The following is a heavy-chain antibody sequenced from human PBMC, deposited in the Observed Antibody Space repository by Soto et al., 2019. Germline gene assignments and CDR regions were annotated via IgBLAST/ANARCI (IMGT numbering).Heavy chain of an antibody. CDR1: GVVIYRDSYY. CDR3: ARYRLSDTWSKFDY. V-gene: IGHV4-31*11. J-gene: IGHJ4*02. CDR2: ISNGGRT. Sequence: TLSLTYAGSGVVIYRDSYYWSWIRQPPGKGLEWIGFISNGGRTYYNPSLKSRISISADPSASHFSLTLTSVTAADTAVYYCARYRLSDTWSKFDYWGRGTLVT. D-gene: IGHD3-16*02.